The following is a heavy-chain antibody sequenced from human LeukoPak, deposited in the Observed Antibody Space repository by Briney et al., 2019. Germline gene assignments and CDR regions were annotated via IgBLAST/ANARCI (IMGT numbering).Heavy chain of an antibody. Sequence: ASVKVSCKASGYTFTSYGISWVRQAPGQGLEWMGWISAYNGNTNYAQKLQGRVTMTTDTSTSTAYMELRSLRSDDTAVYYCARSYDGSGYVYYYYYYYMDVWGKGTTVTVSS. CDR3: ARSYDGSGYVYYYYYYYMDV. CDR2: ISAYNGNT. V-gene: IGHV1-18*01. D-gene: IGHD3-22*01. J-gene: IGHJ6*03. CDR1: GYTFTSYG.